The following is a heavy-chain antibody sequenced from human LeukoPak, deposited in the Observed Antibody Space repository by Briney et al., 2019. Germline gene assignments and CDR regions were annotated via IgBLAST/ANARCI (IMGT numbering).Heavy chain of an antibody. Sequence: PGGSLRLSCEASGFTFSGYWMTWLRQAPGKGLEWLANIKQDGSEKNYVASEKGRFTISRDNAKNSLYLQVNSLRAEDTAVYYCARGGNYFGFRGQGTLVTVSS. CDR3: ARGGNYFGF. V-gene: IGHV3-7*04. CDR2: IKQDGSEK. CDR1: GFTFSGYW. D-gene: IGHD1-1*01. J-gene: IGHJ4*02.